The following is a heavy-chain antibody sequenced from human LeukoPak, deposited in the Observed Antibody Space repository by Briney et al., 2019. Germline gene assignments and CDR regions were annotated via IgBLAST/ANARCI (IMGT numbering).Heavy chain of an antibody. CDR2: TYYRSKWYN. J-gene: IGHJ5*02. D-gene: IGHD3-22*01. CDR1: GDSVSSNSAA. CDR3: AKNTYYYDSSGYYYVNWFDP. V-gene: IGHV6-1*01. Sequence: SQTLSLTCAISGDSVSSNSAAWNWIRQSPSRGLEWLGRTYYRSKWYNDYAVSVKSRITINPDTSKNQFSLQLNSVTPEDTAVYYCAKNTYYYDSSGYYYVNWFDPWGQGTLVTVSS.